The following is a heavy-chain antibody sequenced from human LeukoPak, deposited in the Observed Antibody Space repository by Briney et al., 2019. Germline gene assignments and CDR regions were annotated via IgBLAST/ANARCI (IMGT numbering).Heavy chain of an antibody. CDR3: ARDLYGELGWFDP. D-gene: IGHD1-26*01. Sequence: SVKVSCKASGGTFSSYAISWVRQAPGQGLEWMGGIIPIFGTANYAQKFQGRVTITADESTGTAYMELSSLRSEDTAVYYCARDLYGELGWFDPWGQGTLVTVSS. V-gene: IGHV1-69*01. CDR2: IIPIFGTA. J-gene: IGHJ5*02. CDR1: GGTFSSYA.